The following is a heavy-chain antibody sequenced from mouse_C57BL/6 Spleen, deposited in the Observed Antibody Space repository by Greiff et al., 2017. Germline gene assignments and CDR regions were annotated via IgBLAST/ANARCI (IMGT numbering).Heavy chain of an antibody. CDR2: TDPANGNT. CDR3: AREGRWLLKGFDY. V-gene: IGHV14-3*01. CDR1: GFNIKNTY. J-gene: IGHJ2*01. Sequence: VPLQQSVAELVRPGASVKLSCTASGFNIKNTYMHWVKQRPEQGLEWIGRTDPANGNTKYAPKFQGKATITEDTSSNTSYLQRSSLTSEDTAIYYCAREGRWLLKGFDYWGQGTTLTVSS. D-gene: IGHD2-3*01.